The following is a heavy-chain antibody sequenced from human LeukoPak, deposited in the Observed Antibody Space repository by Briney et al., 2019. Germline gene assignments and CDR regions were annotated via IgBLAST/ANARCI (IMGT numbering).Heavy chain of an antibody. Sequence: GASVKVSCKASGYTFTDYYILWVRQAPGQGLEWMGWINPNSGGTNYAQKFQGRVTMTRDTSISTAYMELSRLISDDTAVYYRARDRDWGQDYWGQGTLVTVSS. J-gene: IGHJ4*02. CDR2: INPNSGGT. CDR1: GYTFTDYY. CDR3: ARDRDWGQDY. D-gene: IGHD7-27*01. V-gene: IGHV1-2*02.